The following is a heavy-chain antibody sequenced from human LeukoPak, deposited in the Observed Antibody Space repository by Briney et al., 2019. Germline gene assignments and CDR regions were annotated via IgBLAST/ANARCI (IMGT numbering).Heavy chain of an antibody. V-gene: IGHV3-15*01. CDR2: IKRKTDGGTT. CDR3: TIVGRESQLRY. D-gene: IGHD2-2*01. J-gene: IGHJ4*02. CDR1: GFTFSSYA. Sequence: PGGSLRLSCAASGFTFSSYAMHWVRQAPGKGLEWVGRIKRKTDGGTTDYAAPVKGRFTISRDDSRNTLYLQMNSLKTEDTAVYYCTIVGRESQLRYWSQGTLVTVSS.